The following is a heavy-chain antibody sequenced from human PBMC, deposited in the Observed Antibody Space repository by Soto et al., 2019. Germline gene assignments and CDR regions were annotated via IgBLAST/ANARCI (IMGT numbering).Heavy chain of an antibody. CDR2: IYYSGST. J-gene: IGHJ4*02. V-gene: IGHV4-59*01. D-gene: IGHD3-22*01. Sequence: PSETLSLTCTVSGGSISSYYWSWIRQPPGKGLEWIGYIYYSGSTNYNPSLKSRVTISVDTSKNQFSPKLSSVTAADTAVYYCARARGRYYYDSSGSPGVGYFDYWGQGTLVTVSS. CDR1: GGSISSYY. CDR3: ARARGRYYYDSSGSPGVGYFDY.